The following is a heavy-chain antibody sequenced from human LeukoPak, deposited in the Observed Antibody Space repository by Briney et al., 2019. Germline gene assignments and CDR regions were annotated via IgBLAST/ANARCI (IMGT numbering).Heavy chain of an antibody. D-gene: IGHD6-19*01. V-gene: IGHV3-53*01. CDR2: IYSGGGT. J-gene: IGHJ4*02. Sequence: GGSLRLSCAASGFTVSSNYMSWVRQAPGKGLEWVSVIYSGGGTYYADSVKGRFTISRENSRNTVYLQMNTLRAEDTAVYYCARMDSGWHFDYWGQGTLVTVSS. CDR1: GFTVSSNY. CDR3: ARMDSGWHFDY.